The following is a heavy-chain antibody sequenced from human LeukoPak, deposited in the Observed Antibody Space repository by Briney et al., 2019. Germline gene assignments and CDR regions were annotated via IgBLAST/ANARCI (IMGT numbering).Heavy chain of an antibody. Sequence: ASVKVSCKASGYTFTSYYMHWVRQAPGQGLEWMGIINPSGGSTSYAQKFQGRVTMTRDMSTSTVYMELSSLRAEDTAVYYCARDEGSSWYGYYYYYMDVWGKGTTVTVSS. CDR1: GYTFTSYY. D-gene: IGHD6-13*01. CDR2: INPSGGST. CDR3: ARDEGSSWYGYYYYYMDV. J-gene: IGHJ6*03. V-gene: IGHV1-46*01.